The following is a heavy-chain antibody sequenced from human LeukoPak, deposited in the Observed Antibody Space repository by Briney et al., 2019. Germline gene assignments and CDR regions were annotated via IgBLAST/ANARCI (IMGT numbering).Heavy chain of an antibody. Sequence: AGSLRLSCAASGFTFSSYGMHWVRQAPHKGLEWGAVISCDGSNKYYADSVKSRFTISRENSKNTLYLQMNSPRAEDTSVYYCAKDRGPYRSSSFPGGFDPWGQGTLVTVSS. CDR1: GFTFSSYG. J-gene: IGHJ5*02. CDR3: AKDRGPYRSSSFPGGFDP. D-gene: IGHD6-6*01. V-gene: IGHV3-30*18. CDR2: ISCDGSNK.